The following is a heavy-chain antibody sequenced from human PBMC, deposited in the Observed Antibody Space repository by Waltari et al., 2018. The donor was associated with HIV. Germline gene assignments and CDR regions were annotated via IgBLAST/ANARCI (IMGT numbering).Heavy chain of an antibody. CDR1: GYNFAAYH. Sequence: QVRLVQSGAEVRNPGASVTLSCHTSGYNFAAYHIYWVRQAPGEGLEWLGWINPSNGATDYAQNFQGWVTVTRDTSSETVYLTVNRLRSEDTAIYYCARGESATWANLDFWGQGTLVSVSS. CDR2: INPSNGAT. CDR3: ARGESATWANLDF. J-gene: IGHJ4*02. V-gene: IGHV1-2*04. D-gene: IGHD3-16*01.